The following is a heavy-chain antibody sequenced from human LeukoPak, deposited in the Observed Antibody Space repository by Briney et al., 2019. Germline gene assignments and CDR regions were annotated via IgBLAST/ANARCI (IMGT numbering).Heavy chain of an antibody. Sequence: SETLSLTCTVSGYSISSGYYWGWIRQPPGKGLEWIGSIYHSGSTYYNPSLKSRVTISVDTSKNQFSLKLSSVTAADTAVYYCARANSSWYQNWFDPWGQGTLVTVSS. CDR1: GYSISSGYY. J-gene: IGHJ5*02. V-gene: IGHV4-38-2*02. D-gene: IGHD6-13*01. CDR2: IYHSGST. CDR3: ARANSSWYQNWFDP.